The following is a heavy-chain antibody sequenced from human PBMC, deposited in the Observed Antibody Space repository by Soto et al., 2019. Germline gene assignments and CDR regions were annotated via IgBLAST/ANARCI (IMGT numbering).Heavy chain of an antibody. Sequence: EVQLVESGGGLVQPGGSLRLSCAASGFTFSDHYMDWVRQAPGKGLEWVGRIRNKPNGYTTEYAASVKGRFIISRDDSKNLLPLQMNSLKTEDTAVYYCARAHSSSWLETYFDYWGQGTLVTVSS. D-gene: IGHD6-13*01. CDR2: IRNKPNGYTT. V-gene: IGHV3-72*01. J-gene: IGHJ4*02. CDR1: GFTFSDHY. CDR3: ARAHSSSWLETYFDY.